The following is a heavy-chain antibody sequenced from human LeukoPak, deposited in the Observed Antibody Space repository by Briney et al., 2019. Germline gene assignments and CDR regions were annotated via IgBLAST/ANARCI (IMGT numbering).Heavy chain of an antibody. J-gene: IGHJ3*02. Sequence: SETLSLTCTLSGASISDDYWSWIRQPPGKGLEWIAYIYSTKSINYNPSLKSRATISLDTSKNQFSLNLRSVTATDAAVYYCARHLWCGIGSKKEDAFDIWGRGTMVTVSS. V-gene: IGHV4-59*08. CDR3: ARHLWCGIGSKKEDAFDI. CDR2: IYSTKSI. D-gene: IGHD2-21*01. CDR1: GASISDDY.